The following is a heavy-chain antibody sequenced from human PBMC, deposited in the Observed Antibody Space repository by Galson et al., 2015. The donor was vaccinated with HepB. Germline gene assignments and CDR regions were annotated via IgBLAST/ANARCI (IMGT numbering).Heavy chain of an antibody. CDR3: ARGYCSGGSCYSGDY. D-gene: IGHD2-15*01. V-gene: IGHV1-69*02. J-gene: IGHJ4*02. CDR1: GGTFSSYT. CDR2: IIPILGIA. Sequence: SVKVSCKASGGTFSSYTISWVRQAPGQGLEWMGRIIPILGIANYAQKFQGRVTITADKSTSTAYMELSSLRSEDTAVYYCARGYCSGGSCYSGDYWGQGTLVTVSS.